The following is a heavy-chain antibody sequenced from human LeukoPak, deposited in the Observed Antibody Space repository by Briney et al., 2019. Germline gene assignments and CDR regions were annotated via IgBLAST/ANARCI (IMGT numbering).Heavy chain of an antibody. CDR2: IYPGDSDT. CDR3: ASFPRTGRNSFDY. D-gene: IGHD1-14*01. V-gene: IGHV5-51*01. CDR1: GYSFTSNL. J-gene: IGHJ4*02. Sequence: GAFLKISCKGSGYSFTSNLIGCVRQMRGKGLEWMGIIYPGDSDTRYSPSFQGQVTISADKSISTAYLQWSSLKASDTAMYYCASFPRTGRNSFDYWGQGTLVTVSS.